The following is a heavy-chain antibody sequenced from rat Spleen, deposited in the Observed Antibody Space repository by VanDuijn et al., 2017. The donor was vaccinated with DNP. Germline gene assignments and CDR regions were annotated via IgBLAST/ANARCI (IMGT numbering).Heavy chain of an antibody. V-gene: IGHV9-4*01. D-gene: IGHD1-2*01. J-gene: IGHJ4*01. Sequence: IQLVQSGPELKKPGESVKISCKASGYTFTDYAMHWVKQAPGKGLKWMGWINTYTGKPTYADDFKGRFVFSLEASASTANLQISNLKNEDTATYFCARWEQLYAMDAWGQGTSVTVSS. CDR3: ARWEQLYAMDA. CDR1: GYTFTDYA. CDR2: INTYTGKP.